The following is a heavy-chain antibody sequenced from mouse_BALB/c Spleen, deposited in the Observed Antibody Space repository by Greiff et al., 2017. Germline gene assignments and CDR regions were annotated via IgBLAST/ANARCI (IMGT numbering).Heavy chain of an antibody. CDR1: GFNIKDTY. Sequence: EVQLQESGAELVKPGASVKLSCTASGFNIKDTYMHWVKQRPEQGLEWIGRIDPANGNTKYDPKFQGKATITADTSSNTAYLQLSSLTSEDTAVYYCARSNFFDYWGQGTTLTVSS. J-gene: IGHJ2*01. CDR3: ARSNFFDY. CDR2: IDPANGNT. V-gene: IGHV14-3*02.